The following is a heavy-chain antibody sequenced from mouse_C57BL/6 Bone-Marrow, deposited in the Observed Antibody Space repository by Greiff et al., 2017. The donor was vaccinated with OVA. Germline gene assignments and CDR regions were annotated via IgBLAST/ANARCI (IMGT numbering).Heavy chain of an antibody. V-gene: IGHV5-4*01. CDR1: GFTFSSYA. Sequence: EVQLVESGGGLVKPGGSLKLSCAASGFTFSSYAMSWVRQTPVKRLEWVATISDGGSYTYYPDNVKGPFTISRDNAKNNLYLPMSHLKSEDTAMYYGARDLSTVVAFDYWGQGTTLTVSS. D-gene: IGHD1-1*01. CDR3: ARDLSTVVAFDY. CDR2: ISDGGSYT. J-gene: IGHJ2*01.